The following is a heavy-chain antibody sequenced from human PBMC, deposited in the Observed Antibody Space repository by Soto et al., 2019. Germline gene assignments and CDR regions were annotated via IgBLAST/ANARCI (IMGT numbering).Heavy chain of an antibody. Sequence: GGSLRLSCAASGFTFTTYAMTWVRQAPGKGLEWVSSVTANGGRTYYADSVRGRFTISRDSSKNTLYLQMNSLRAEDTAVYYCARDGTRGVEGLDYWGQGTLVTVSS. D-gene: IGHD1-7*01. CDR3: ARDGTRGVEGLDY. V-gene: IGHV3-23*01. CDR2: VTANGGRT. CDR1: GFTFTTYA. J-gene: IGHJ4*02.